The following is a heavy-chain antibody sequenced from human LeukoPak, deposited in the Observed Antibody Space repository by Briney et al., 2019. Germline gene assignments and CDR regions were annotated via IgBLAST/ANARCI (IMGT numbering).Heavy chain of an antibody. D-gene: IGHD2-15*01. V-gene: IGHV4-30-2*01. CDR2: IYHSGST. CDR3: ARGNCSGGSCYGNWFDP. Sequence: SETLSLTCAVSGGSISSGGYSWSWIRQPPGKGLEWIGYIYHSGSTYYNPSLKSRVTISVDRSKNQFSLKLSSVTAADTAVYYCARGNCSGGSCYGNWFDPWGQGTLVTGSS. J-gene: IGHJ5*02. CDR1: GGSISSGGYS.